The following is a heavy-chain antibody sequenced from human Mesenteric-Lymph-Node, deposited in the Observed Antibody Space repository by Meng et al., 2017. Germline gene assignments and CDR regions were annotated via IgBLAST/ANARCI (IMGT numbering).Heavy chain of an antibody. V-gene: IGHV1-24*01. CDR3: ATGRGFGGVPGIIDY. D-gene: IGHD3-16*01. CDR1: GNTLTELS. J-gene: IGHJ4*02. Sequence: GESLKISCKVSGNTLTELSMHWVRQAPGKGLEWMGGFDPEDGETIYAQKFQGRVTMTDNTSTDTAYMELSSLRSEDTAVYYCATGRGFGGVPGIIDYWGQGTLVTVSS. CDR2: FDPEDGET.